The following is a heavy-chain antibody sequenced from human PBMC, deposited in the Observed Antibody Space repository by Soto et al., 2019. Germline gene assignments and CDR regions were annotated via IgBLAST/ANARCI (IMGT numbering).Heavy chain of an antibody. CDR3: AIRDGDSFIKYYQH. Sequence: QLQLQESGPGLVKASETLSLTCTVSGVSISSGNHYWGWIRQPPGKGLQWIGSIHDSGKTYYIPSLKSRVTISVDTSKNQFSLKLSSVTAADTAMYYCAIRDGDSFIKYYQHWGQGTPVTVSS. D-gene: IGHD4-17*01. CDR1: GVSISSGNHY. V-gene: IGHV4-39*01. CDR2: IHDSGKT. J-gene: IGHJ1*01.